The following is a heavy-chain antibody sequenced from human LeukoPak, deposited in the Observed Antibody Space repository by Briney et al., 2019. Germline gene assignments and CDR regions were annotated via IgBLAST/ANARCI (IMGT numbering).Heavy chain of an antibody. J-gene: IGHJ3*02. CDR1: GYTFTSSG. Sequence: GASVKVSCKASGYTFTSSGINWVRQAPGQGLEWMGWISAYNGNTNYAQKLQGRVTMTTDTSTSTAYMELRSLRSDDTAVYYCARDGVVAAHDAFDIWGHGPMVTVSS. V-gene: IGHV1-18*01. D-gene: IGHD2-15*01. CDR3: ARDGVVAAHDAFDI. CDR2: ISAYNGNT.